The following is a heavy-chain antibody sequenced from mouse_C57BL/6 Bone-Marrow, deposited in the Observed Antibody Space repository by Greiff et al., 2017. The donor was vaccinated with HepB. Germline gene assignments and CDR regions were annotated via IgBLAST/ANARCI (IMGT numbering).Heavy chain of an antibody. CDR2: IHPSDSDT. D-gene: IGHD1-1*01. V-gene: IGHV1-74*01. CDR3: AILPFTTVPLMDY. Sequence: VQLQQPGAELVKPGASVKVSCKASGYTFTSYWMHWVKQRPGQGLEWIGRIHPSDSDTNYNQKFKGKATLTVDKSSSTAYMQLSSLTSEDSAVYYCAILPFTTVPLMDYWGQGTSVTVSS. CDR1: GYTFTSYW. J-gene: IGHJ4*01.